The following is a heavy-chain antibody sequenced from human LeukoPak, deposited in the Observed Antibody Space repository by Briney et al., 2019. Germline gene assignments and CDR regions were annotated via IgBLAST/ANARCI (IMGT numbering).Heavy chain of an antibody. V-gene: IGHV1-69*04. CDR3: ARDRRGYYGSGSYSPFDY. J-gene: IGHJ4*02. CDR2: IIPILGIA. CDR1: GGAFSSYA. D-gene: IGHD3-10*01. Sequence: ASVKVSCKASGGAFSSYAISWVRQAPGQGLEWMGRIIPILGIANYAQKFQGRVTITADKSTSTAYMELSSLRSEDTAVYYCARDRRGYYGSGSYSPFDYWGQGTLVTVSS.